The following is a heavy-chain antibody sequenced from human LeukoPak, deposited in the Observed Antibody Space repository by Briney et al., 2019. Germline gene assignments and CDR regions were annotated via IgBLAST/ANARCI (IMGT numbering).Heavy chain of an antibody. CDR2: ISSDGRNK. CDR3: ARDQFNADY. V-gene: IGHV3-30*04. Sequence: TGTSLRLSCAASAFTFSTNAMHWVRQAPGKGLEWVAVISSDGRNKYYADSVKGRLTISRDNSKNTLYLHMNSLRAEDTAVYYCARDQFNADYWGQGTLVTVSS. J-gene: IGHJ4*02. CDR1: AFTFSTNA.